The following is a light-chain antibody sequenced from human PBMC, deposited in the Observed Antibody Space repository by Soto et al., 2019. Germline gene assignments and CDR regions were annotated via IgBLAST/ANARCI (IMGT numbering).Light chain of an antibody. Sequence: DIVMTQSPDSLAVSLGERATINCKSSQSVLYSSNNKNYLAWYQQKPGQPPKLLIYWASTRESGVPDRFSGSGSVTDFTLTISSLQAEDLAVYYCQQYYSTPLTFGGGTKVEIK. CDR1: QSVLYSSNNKNY. J-gene: IGKJ4*01. CDR3: QQYYSTPLT. V-gene: IGKV4-1*01. CDR2: WAS.